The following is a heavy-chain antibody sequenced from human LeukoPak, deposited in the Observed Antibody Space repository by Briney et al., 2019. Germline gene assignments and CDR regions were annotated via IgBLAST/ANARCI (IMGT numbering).Heavy chain of an antibody. CDR2: ISSSSSTI. D-gene: IGHD2-15*01. CDR3: AHCSGGSCYPNRLFDY. CDR1: GFTFSSYA. V-gene: IGHV3-48*04. Sequence: GGSLRLSCAASGFTFSSYAMSWVRQAPGKGLEWVSYISSSSSTIYYADSVKGRFTISRDNAKNSLYLQMNSLRAEDTAVYYCAHCSGGSCYPNRLFDYWGQGTLVTVSS. J-gene: IGHJ4*02.